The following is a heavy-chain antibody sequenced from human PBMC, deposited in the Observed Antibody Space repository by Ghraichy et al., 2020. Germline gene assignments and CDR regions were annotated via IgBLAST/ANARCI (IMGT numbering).Heavy chain of an antibody. CDR2: ISGSGFDT. Sequence: RGSLRLSCAASGFTFSSYAIIWVRQAPGKGLEWVSAISGSGFDTYYADSVKGRFTISRDNSKNTLYLQMNSLRAEDTAVYYCAKDSVTTSRPQGYFDYWGQGTLVTVSS. V-gene: IGHV3-23*01. J-gene: IGHJ4*02. CDR3: AKDSVTTSRPQGYFDY. D-gene: IGHD6-6*01. CDR1: GFTFSSYA.